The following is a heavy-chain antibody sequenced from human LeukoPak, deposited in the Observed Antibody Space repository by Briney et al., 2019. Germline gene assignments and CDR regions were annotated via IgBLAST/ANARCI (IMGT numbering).Heavy chain of an antibody. Sequence: TGGSLRLSCAASGFIFSSYTMNWVRQAPGKGLEWVSSISSGSTSIYYADSVKDRFTISRDNAQSSLYLQMNSLRAEDTAVYYCAKDHYNGDFDYWGQGTLVTVSS. CDR2: ISSGSTSI. D-gene: IGHD3-10*01. J-gene: IGHJ4*02. CDR3: AKDHYNGDFDY. CDR1: GFIFSSYT. V-gene: IGHV3-21*06.